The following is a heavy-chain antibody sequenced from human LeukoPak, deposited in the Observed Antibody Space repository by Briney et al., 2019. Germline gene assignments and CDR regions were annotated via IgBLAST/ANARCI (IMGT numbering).Heavy chain of an antibody. CDR3: ARVATVTIYNWFDP. CDR2: IIPIFGTA. CDR1: GGTFSSYA. Sequence: ASVKVSCKASGGTFSSYAISWVRQAPGQGLEWMGGIIPIFGTANYAQKFQGRVTITADESTSTAYMELSSLRSEDTAVYHCARVATVTIYNWFDPWGQGTLVTVSS. D-gene: IGHD4-11*01. V-gene: IGHV1-69*13. J-gene: IGHJ5*02.